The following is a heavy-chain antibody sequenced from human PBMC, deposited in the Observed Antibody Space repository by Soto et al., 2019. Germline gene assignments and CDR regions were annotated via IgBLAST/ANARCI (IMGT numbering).Heavy chain of an antibody. J-gene: IGHJ6*02. CDR2: IIPIFGTA. CDR3: ASIKYSGYEDYYYYYGMDV. D-gene: IGHD5-12*01. V-gene: IGHV1-69*01. Sequence: QVQLVQSGAEVKKPGSSVKVSCKASGGTFSSYAISWVRQAPGQGLEWMGGIIPIFGTANYAQKFQGRVTSTADESTSTAYMELSSLRSEDTAVYYCASIKYSGYEDYYYYYGMDVWGQGTTVTVSS. CDR1: GGTFSSYA.